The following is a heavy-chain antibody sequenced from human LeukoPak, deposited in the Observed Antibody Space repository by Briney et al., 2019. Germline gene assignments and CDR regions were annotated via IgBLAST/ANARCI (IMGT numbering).Heavy chain of an antibody. J-gene: IGHJ4*02. V-gene: IGHV3-66*01. CDR1: GFTFSSYG. CDR2: IYSGGST. CDR3: ARDLPPPGIAAAGTSQDY. Sequence: GGSLRLSCAASGFTFSSYGMHWVRQAPGKGLEWVSVIYSGGSTYYAGSVKGRFTISRDNSKNTLYLQMNSLRAEDTAVYYCARDLPPPGIAAAGTSQDYWGQGTLVTVSS. D-gene: IGHD6-13*01.